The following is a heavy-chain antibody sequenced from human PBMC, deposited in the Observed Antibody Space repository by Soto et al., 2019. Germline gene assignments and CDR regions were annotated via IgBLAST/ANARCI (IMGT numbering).Heavy chain of an antibody. CDR3: ARVISSEYRSGGNSCPYYLDG. V-gene: IGHV4-34*01. J-gene: IGHJ4*02. Sequence: SETLSLTCAVYGGSFSGYYWSWIRQPPGKGLEWIGEINHSGSTNYNPSLKSRVTISVDTSKNQFSLKLSSVTAADTAVYYCARVISSEYRSGGNSCPYYLDGCGQGTMVT. CDR1: GGSFSGYY. D-gene: IGHD2-15*01. CDR2: INHSGST.